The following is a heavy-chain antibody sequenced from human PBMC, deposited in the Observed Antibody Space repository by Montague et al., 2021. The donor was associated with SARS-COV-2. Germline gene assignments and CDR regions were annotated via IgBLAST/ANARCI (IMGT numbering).Heavy chain of an antibody. Sequence: SETLSLTCAVYGGSFSGYYWTWIRQSPGKGPEWIGEINHSGSTNYSPSLESRVAISVDTSKNQFSLKLNSVTAADTAVYYCARDRTADDYDDYETAGYSYYYGMDVWGQGATVTVSS. J-gene: IGHJ6*02. V-gene: IGHV4-34*01. CDR2: INHSGST. CDR1: GGSFSGYY. D-gene: IGHD4-17*01. CDR3: ARDRTADDYDDYETAGYSYYYGMDV.